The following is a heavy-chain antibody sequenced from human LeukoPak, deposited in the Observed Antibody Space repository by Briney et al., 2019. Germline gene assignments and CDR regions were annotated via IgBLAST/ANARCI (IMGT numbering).Heavy chain of an antibody. CDR2: IIPIFGTA. CDR1: GGTFSSYA. J-gene: IGHJ5*02. V-gene: IGHV1-69*05. CDR3: ARGDMGLGRFFAHSWFDP. D-gene: IGHD3-3*01. Sequence: AASVKVSCKASGGTFSSYAISWVRQAPGQGLEWMGGIIPIFGTANYAQKFQGRVTITTDESTSTAYMELSSLRSEDTAVYYCARGDMGLGRFFAHSWFDPWGQGTLVTVSS.